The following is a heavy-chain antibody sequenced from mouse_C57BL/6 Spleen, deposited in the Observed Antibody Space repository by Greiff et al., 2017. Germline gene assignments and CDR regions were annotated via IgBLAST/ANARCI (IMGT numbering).Heavy chain of an antibody. D-gene: IGHD2-5*01. J-gene: IGHJ2*01. CDR2: IRNKANNHAT. CDR1: GFTFSDSW. V-gene: IGHV6-6*01. CDR3: TCYSNYCY. Sequence: EVMLVESGGGLVQPGGSMKLSCAASGFTFSDSWMDWVRQSPGKGLEWIAEIRNKANNHATYYAESVKGRFTISRDDSKSNVDLQMNSLGAEDTDIYYCTCYSNYCYWGHGTTLTFSS.